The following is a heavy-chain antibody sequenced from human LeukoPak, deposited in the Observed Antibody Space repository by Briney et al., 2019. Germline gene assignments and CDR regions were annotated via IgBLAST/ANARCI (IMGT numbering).Heavy chain of an antibody. CDR3: ARWTLIAAAGSDYFDY. J-gene: IGHJ4*02. D-gene: IGHD6-13*01. CDR1: GFTFSSYA. V-gene: IGHV3-30-3*01. CDR2: ISYDGSNK. Sequence: GGSLRLSCAASGFTFSSYAMHWVRQAPGKGLEWVAVISYDGSNKYYADSVKGRFTISRDNSKNTLYLQMNSLRAEDTAVYYCARWTLIAAAGSDYFDYWGQGTLVTVSS.